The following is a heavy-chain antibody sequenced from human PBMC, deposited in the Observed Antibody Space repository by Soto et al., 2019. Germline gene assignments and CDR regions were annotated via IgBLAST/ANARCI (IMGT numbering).Heavy chain of an antibody. V-gene: IGHV3-7*01. CDR2: MKQDGSEE. CDR1: GFTFSSYW. D-gene: IGHD3-10*01. J-gene: IGHJ3*02. CDR3: ARDGYYAGFDI. Sequence: EVQLVESGGGLVQPGGSLRLSCAASGFTFSSYWMSWVRQAPGKGLEWVANMKQDGSEEYYVDSAKGRFTISRDNARNSLYLLLHRVRVDDTAVYYCARDGYYAGFDIWGQGTMVTVSS.